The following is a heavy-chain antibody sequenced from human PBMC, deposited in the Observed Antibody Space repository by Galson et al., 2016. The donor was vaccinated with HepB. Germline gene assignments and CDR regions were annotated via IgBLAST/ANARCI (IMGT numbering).Heavy chain of an antibody. V-gene: IGHV4-59*08. D-gene: IGHD3/OR15-3a*01. CDR3: ARRLVGGLGQRVQGDYIDY. J-gene: IGHJ4*02. Sequence: SETLSLTCPVSGDSVTTKYWSWIRQPPGKTLEWIGYIYHSGSVNLSPSLKSRVIMSVDTSKNQFSLKLNSVTAADTAVYYCARRLVGGLGQRVQGDYIDYWGQGILVTVSS. CDR1: GDSVTTKY. CDR2: IYHSGSV.